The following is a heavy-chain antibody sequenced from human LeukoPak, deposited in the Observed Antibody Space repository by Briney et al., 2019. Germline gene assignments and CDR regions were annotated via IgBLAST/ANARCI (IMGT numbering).Heavy chain of an antibody. Sequence: GGSLRLSCAASGFTFRSYDMHWVRQATGKGLEWVSGIGTAGEIYYPGSVKGRFTISRENAKNSLYLQMNSLRAEDTAVYYCARDLITMIVPGAFDIWGQGTMVTVSS. D-gene: IGHD3-22*01. CDR2: IGTAGEI. CDR3: ARDLITMIVPGAFDI. CDR1: GFTFRSYD. J-gene: IGHJ3*02. V-gene: IGHV3-13*01.